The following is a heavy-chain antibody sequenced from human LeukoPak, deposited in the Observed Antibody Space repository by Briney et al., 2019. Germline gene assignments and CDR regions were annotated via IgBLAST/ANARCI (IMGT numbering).Heavy chain of an antibody. CDR1: GGSISTYY. J-gene: IGHJ3*02. CDR2: IYTSGST. Sequence: SETLSLTCSVSGGSISTYYWSWIRQPAGKGLEWIGRIYTSGSTNYNPSLKSRVTMSVDTSKSQFSLNLSSVTPADTAVYYCASDPVWVGAFDIWGQRTMATVSS. V-gene: IGHV4-4*07. D-gene: IGHD1-26*01. CDR3: ASDPVWVGAFDI.